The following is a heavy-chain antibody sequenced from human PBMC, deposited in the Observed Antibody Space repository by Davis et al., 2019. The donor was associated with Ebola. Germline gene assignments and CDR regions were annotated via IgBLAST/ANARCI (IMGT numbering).Heavy chain of an antibody. Sequence: GGSLRLSCETSGFIFRNYVMSWVRQAPGKGLEWVSTFGTGGDTYYADSVKGRFAISRDNSRGTLYLQMNSLRAEDTAVYYCARGGVEMATISFAFDIWGQGTMVTVSS. CDR3: ARGGVEMATISFAFDI. CDR2: FGTGGDT. CDR1: GFIFRNYV. V-gene: IGHV3-23*01. J-gene: IGHJ3*02. D-gene: IGHD5-24*01.